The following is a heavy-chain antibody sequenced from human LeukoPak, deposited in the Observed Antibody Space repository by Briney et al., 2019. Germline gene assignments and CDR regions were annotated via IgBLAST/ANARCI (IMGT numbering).Heavy chain of an antibody. CDR3: ARRRGSYRDAFDI. CDR2: ISYDGSNQ. D-gene: IGHD1-26*01. V-gene: IGHV3-30*03. Sequence: PGRSLRLSCAASGFTFSNYGMHWVRQPPGKGLEWVAIISYDGSNQYYVDSVKGRFTISRDNSKNTLYLQMNSLRAEDTAVYYCARRRGSYRDAFDIWGQGTMVTVSS. CDR1: GFTFSNYG. J-gene: IGHJ3*02.